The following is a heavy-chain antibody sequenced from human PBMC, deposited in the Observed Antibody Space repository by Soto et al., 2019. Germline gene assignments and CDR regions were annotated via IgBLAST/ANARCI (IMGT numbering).Heavy chain of an antibody. CDR2: TYYRSRWYH. Sequence: SQTLSLTCAISGDSVSSGTVVWNWIRLSPSRGLEWLGRTYYRSRWYHEYVVFLQSRISINPDTSKNHYTLQLIAVTPEDTAVYYCARGIYDTSVGTAFDIWGQGTKVTVSS. CDR3: ARGIYDTSVGTAFDI. J-gene: IGHJ3*02. CDR1: GDSVSSGTVV. D-gene: IGHD1-1*01. V-gene: IGHV6-1*01.